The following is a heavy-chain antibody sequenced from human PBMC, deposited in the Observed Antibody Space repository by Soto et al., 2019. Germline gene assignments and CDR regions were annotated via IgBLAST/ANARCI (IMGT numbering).Heavy chain of an antibody. Sequence: PSETLSLTCTVSGGSISSYYWSWIRQPPGKGLEWIGYIYYSGSTYYNPSLKSRVTISVDTSKNQFSLKLSSVTAADTAVYYCARALGELSFNDYYYYGMDVWGQGTTVTVSS. CDR3: ARALGELSFNDYYYYGMDV. V-gene: IGHV4-59*12. J-gene: IGHJ6*02. CDR1: GGSISSYY. CDR2: IYYSGST. D-gene: IGHD3-16*02.